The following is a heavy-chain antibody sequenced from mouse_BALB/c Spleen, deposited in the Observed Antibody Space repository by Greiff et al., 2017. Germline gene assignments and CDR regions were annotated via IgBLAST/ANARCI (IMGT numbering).Heavy chain of an antibody. CDR1: GFTFSSFG. CDR2: ISSGSSTI. CDR3: ARSGRDGGFAY. J-gene: IGHJ3*01. D-gene: IGHD3-1*01. V-gene: IGHV5-17*02. Sequence: EVQRVESGGGLVQPGGSRKLSCAASGFTFSSFGMHWVRQAPEKGLEWVAYISSGSSTIYYADTVKGRFTISRDNPKNTLFLQMTSLRSEDTAMYYCARSGRDGGFAYWGQGTLVTVSA.